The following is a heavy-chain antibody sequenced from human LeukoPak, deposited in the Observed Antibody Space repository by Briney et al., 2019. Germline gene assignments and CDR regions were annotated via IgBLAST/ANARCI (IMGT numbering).Heavy chain of an antibody. CDR2: FDPEDGET. CDR3: ARVGVADDAFDI. Sequence: ASVKVSCKVSGYTLTELSMHWVRQAPGKGLEWMGGFDPEDGETIYAQKFQGRVTMTTDTSTSTAYMELRSLRSDDTAVYYCARVGVADDAFDIWGQGTMVTVSS. D-gene: IGHD2-15*01. V-gene: IGHV1-24*01. CDR1: GYTLTELS. J-gene: IGHJ3*02.